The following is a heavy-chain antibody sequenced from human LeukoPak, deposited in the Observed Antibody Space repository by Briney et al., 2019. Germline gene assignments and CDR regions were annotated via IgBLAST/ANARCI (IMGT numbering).Heavy chain of an antibody. J-gene: IGHJ4*02. CDR1: GFTFSSYS. Sequence: GGSLRLSCAASGFTFSSYSMNWVRQAPGKGLEWVSSISSSSSYIYYADSVKGRFTISRDNAKNSLYLQMNSLRAEDTAVYYCARDFHPLRYCSSTSCYTPGNFGYWGPGTLVTVSS. D-gene: IGHD2-2*02. V-gene: IGHV3-21*01. CDR3: ARDFHPLRYCSSTSCYTPGNFGY. CDR2: ISSSSSYI.